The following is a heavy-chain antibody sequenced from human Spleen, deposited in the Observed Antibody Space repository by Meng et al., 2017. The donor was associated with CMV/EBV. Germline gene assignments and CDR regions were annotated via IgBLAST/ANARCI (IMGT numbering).Heavy chain of an antibody. CDR1: RLILSY. CDR3: ARDWSWSGYYYGSGWFDP. V-gene: IGHV4-39*07. J-gene: IGHJ5*02. CDR2: IYSRGST. Sequence: RLILSYWGWIRHPPGTVLESLGRIYSRGSTYYNPSLKGRVTISVDTSKTQFSLKLSSVTAADTAVYYCARDWSWSGYYYGSGWFDPWGQGTLVTVSS. D-gene: IGHD3-3*01.